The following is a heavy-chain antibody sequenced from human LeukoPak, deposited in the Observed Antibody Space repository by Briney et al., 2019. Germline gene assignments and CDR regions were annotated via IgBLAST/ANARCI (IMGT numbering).Heavy chain of an antibody. CDR1: GFTFSNYA. CDR3: ARYCSGTCYSGFEY. J-gene: IGHJ4*02. Sequence: GGSLRLSCAASGFTFSNYAMSWVAQAPGKGLEWVSTIRGSGGNTYYADSVKGRFTISRDTSKNTLYLQMNSLRAEDTALYYCARYCSGTCYSGFEYWGQGTLVTVSS. CDR2: IRGSGGNT. V-gene: IGHV3-23*01. D-gene: IGHD2-2*01.